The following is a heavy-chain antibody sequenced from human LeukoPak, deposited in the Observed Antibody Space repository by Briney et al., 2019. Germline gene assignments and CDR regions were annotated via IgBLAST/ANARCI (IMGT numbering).Heavy chain of an antibody. V-gene: IGHV3-7*01. J-gene: IGHJ4*02. CDR2: IKQDGSEK. D-gene: IGHD2-2*01. CDR3: ARDGVVPAAIRAAEKDY. CDR1: GFTFSSYW. Sequence: GGSLRLSCAASGFTFSSYWMSWVRQAPGKGLEWVANIKQDGSEKYYVDSVKGRFTISRDNAKNSLYLQMNSLRAEDTAVYYCARDGVVPAAIRAAEKDYWGQGTLVTVSS.